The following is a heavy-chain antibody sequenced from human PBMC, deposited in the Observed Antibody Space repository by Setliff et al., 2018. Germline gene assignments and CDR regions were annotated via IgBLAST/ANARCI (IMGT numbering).Heavy chain of an antibody. CDR1: GYSISSGYY. CDR3: ARSGYGSGSYYKVDY. D-gene: IGHD3-10*01. CDR2: IYHSGST. J-gene: IGHJ4*02. V-gene: IGHV4-38-2*01. Sequence: SETLSLTCAVSGYSISSGYYWGWIRQPPGKGLEWIGSIYHSGSTYYNPSLKSRVTISVDTSKNQFSLKLSSVTAADTAVYYCARSGYGSGSYYKVDYWGQGTLVTVSS.